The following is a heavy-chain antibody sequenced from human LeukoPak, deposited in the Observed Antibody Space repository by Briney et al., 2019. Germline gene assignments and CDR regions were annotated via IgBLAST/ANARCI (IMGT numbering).Heavy chain of an antibody. J-gene: IGHJ4*02. V-gene: IGHV4-31*03. CDR3: AASAGVTLGRF. CDR2: IYYTGIT. Sequence: PSQTLSLTCTVSGASIGSGSHYYNWIRQHPGKGLEWIGYIYYTGITSYNPSLKSRVTMSVDTSMNQVSLKLSSLTAADTAVYYCAASAGVTLGRFWGQGTLVSASS. CDR1: GASIGSGSHY. D-gene: IGHD3-16*01.